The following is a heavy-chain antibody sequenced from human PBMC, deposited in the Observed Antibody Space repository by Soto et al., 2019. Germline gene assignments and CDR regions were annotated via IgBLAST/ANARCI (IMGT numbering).Heavy chain of an antibody. CDR1: GFTFDDYA. V-gene: IGHV3-9*01. Sequence: GGSLRLSCAASGFTFDDYAMHWVRQAPGKGLEWVSGISWNSGSIGYADSVKGRFTISRDNAKNSLYLQMNSLRAEDTALYYCAKDPIRYSSSPRAFDPWGQGTLVTVSS. CDR2: ISWNSGSI. J-gene: IGHJ5*02. CDR3: AKDPIRYSSSPRAFDP. D-gene: IGHD6-13*01.